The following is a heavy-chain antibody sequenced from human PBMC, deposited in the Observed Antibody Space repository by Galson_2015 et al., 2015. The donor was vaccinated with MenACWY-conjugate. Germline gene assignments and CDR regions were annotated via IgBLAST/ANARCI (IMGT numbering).Heavy chain of an antibody. J-gene: IGHJ4*02. CDR3: ARLAYSGSYYESYFDY. D-gene: IGHD1-26*01. V-gene: IGHV3-48*01. CDR1: GFTFSSYS. CDR2: ISSSSSTI. Sequence: SLRLSCAASGFTFSSYSMNWVRQAPGKGLEWVSYISSSSSTIYYADSVKGRFTISRDNAKNSLYLQMNSLRAGDTAVYYCARLAYSGSYYESYFDYWGQGTLVTVSS.